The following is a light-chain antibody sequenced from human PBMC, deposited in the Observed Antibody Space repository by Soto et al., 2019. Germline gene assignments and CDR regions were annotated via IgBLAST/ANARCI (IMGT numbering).Light chain of an antibody. CDR1: QSVASSY. CDR3: HHFGSLPET. CDR2: SAS. Sequence: EVVLTQSPGTLSLSPGERVTLSCRASQSVASSYLAWYQQKAGRAPRLLFYSASSMATGIPDRFSGSGSGTDFTLTISRLEPEDFAVYYCHHFGSLPETFGQGTNVE. V-gene: IGKV3-20*01. J-gene: IGKJ1*01.